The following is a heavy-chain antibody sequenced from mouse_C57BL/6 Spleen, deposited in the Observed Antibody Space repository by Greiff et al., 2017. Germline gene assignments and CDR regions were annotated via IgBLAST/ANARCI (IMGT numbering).Heavy chain of an antibody. CDR3: ARRRYYDYDRYFDY. Sequence: VQLQQSGAELVKPGASVKLSCKASGYTFTSYWMHWVKQRPGQGLEWIGMIHPNSGSTNYNEKFKSKATLTVDKSSSTAYMQLSSLTSEDSAVYYCARRRYYDYDRYFDYWGQGTTLTVSS. CDR2: IHPNSGST. J-gene: IGHJ2*01. D-gene: IGHD2-4*01. CDR1: GYTFTSYW. V-gene: IGHV1-64*01.